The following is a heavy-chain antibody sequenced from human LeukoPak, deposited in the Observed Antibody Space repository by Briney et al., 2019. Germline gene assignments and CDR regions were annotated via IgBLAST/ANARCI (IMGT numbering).Heavy chain of an antibody. CDR3: ARVSRRSALGVYYYYMDV. CDR1: GGSVSSSSYY. V-gene: IGHV4-39*07. J-gene: IGHJ6*03. Sequence: KTSETLSLTCTVSGGSVSSSSYYWGWIRQPPGKGLEWIGSIYYSGSTYYNPSLKSRVTISVDTSKNQFSPKLSSVTAADTAVYYCARVSRRSALGVYYYYMDVWGKGTTVTVSS. CDR2: IYYSGST. D-gene: IGHD3-3*01.